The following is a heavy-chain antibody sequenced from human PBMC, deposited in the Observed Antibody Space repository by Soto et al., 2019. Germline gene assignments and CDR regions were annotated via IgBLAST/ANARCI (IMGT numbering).Heavy chain of an antibody. CDR3: AKEGVTYYYYVFDV. V-gene: IGHV3-30*18. D-gene: IGHD2-21*02. CDR2: ISYDGSNK. J-gene: IGHJ6*02. CDR1: GFTFSSYG. Sequence: QVQLVESGGGVVQPGRSLRLSCAASGFTFSSYGMHWVRQAPGKGLEWVAVISYDGSNKYYADSVKGRFTISRDNSKNPLYLQMNSLRAEDTAVYYCAKEGVTYYYYVFDVWGQGTTVTVSS.